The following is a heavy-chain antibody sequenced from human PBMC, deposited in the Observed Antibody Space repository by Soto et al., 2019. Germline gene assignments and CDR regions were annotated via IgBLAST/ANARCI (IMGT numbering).Heavy chain of an antibody. Sequence: ASVKVSCKASGYTFSDYYMHWVRQAPGQGLEWMGWINANSGGTAYAQKFQGRVTMTRDTSISTAYMELSRLSSDDTAIYYCARLQIEVAGTNWGQGTLVTVSS. V-gene: IGHV1-2*02. CDR1: GYTFSDYY. J-gene: IGHJ4*02. CDR3: ARLQIEVAGTN. D-gene: IGHD6-19*01. CDR2: INANSGGT.